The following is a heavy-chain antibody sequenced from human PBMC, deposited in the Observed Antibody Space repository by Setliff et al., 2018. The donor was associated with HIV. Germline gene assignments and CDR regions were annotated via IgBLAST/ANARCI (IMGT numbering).Heavy chain of an antibody. CDR1: GSTFTSYA. V-gene: IGHV1-69*13. Sequence: ASVKVSCKVSGSTFTSYAINWVRQAPGQGLEWMGGIIPIFSTSNYAQRFQGRVTITADESTSTAYMELYNLRSEDTAMYYCTRGRGIIGALVYWGQGTLVTVSS. D-gene: IGHD2-21*01. CDR3: TRGRGIIGALVY. J-gene: IGHJ4*02. CDR2: IIPIFSTS.